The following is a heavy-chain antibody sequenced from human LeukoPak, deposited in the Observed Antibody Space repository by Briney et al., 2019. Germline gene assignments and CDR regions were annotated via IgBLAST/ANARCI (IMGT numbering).Heavy chain of an antibody. CDR2: IYYSGST. Sequence: SETLSLTCTVSGGSISCGDYYWSWIRQPPGKGLEWIGYIYYSGSTYYNPSLKSRVTISIDTSKNQFSLKLNSVTAADTAVYYCARDSSAVGRTDCWGQGTLVTVSS. V-gene: IGHV4-30-4*01. J-gene: IGHJ4*02. CDR3: ARDSSAVGRTDC. CDR1: GGSISCGDYY. D-gene: IGHD3-22*01.